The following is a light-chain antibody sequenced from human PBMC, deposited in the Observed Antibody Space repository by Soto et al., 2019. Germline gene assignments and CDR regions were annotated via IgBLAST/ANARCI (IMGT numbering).Light chain of an antibody. CDR3: QQYNGFSRT. Sequence: DIQMTQSPSTLSASVGDRVTITCRASQSIDSWLAWYQQKPGKPPKLVIYKASNLETGVPPRFTGSGSGTEFTLTISSLQPEDFATYYCQQYNGFSRTFGQGTKVDI. CDR1: QSIDSW. CDR2: KAS. V-gene: IGKV1-5*03. J-gene: IGKJ1*01.